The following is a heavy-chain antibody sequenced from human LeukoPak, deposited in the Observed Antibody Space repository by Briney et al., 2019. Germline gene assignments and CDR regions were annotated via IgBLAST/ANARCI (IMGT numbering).Heavy chain of an antibody. CDR2: INPNSGGT. CDR1: GYTFTGYY. J-gene: IGHJ4*02. CDR3: ARVDGSPAFDDFDY. D-gene: IGHD1-26*01. Sequence: ASVKVSCKASGYTFTGYYMHWVRQAPGQGLEWMGWINPNSGGTNYAQKFQGRVTMTRDTSISTAYMELSGLRSDDTAVYYCARVDGSPAFDDFDYWGQGTLVTVSS. V-gene: IGHV1-2*02.